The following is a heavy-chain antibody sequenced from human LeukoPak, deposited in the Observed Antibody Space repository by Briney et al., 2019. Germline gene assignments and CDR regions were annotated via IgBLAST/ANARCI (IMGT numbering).Heavy chain of an antibody. J-gene: IGHJ4*02. CDR1: GFTFSMYS. Sequence: GGSLRLSCAVSGFTFSMYSMNWIRQTAGRGLEWVSSISGDSSGMYYRDSVKVRFTISRDNAKNLLYLQMNSLRAEDTAVYYCVRGTSDTVTDDLDYWGPGTVVTVSS. D-gene: IGHD4-17*01. CDR2: ISGDSSGM. CDR3: VRGTSDTVTDDLDY. V-gene: IGHV3-21*01.